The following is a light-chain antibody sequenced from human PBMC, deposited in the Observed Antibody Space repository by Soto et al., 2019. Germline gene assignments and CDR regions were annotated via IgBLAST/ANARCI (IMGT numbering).Light chain of an antibody. Sequence: QSVLTQPASVSGSPGQSITISCSGTSSDVGGSNYVPWYQQHPGEAPKLIIYDVSYRPSGVSNRFSGSKSGNTASLTISGLQAEDEAHYFCSSYTSSAPGVLFGGGTKLTVL. V-gene: IGLV2-14*03. CDR3: SSYTSSAPGVL. J-gene: IGLJ2*01. CDR2: DVS. CDR1: SSDVGGSNY.